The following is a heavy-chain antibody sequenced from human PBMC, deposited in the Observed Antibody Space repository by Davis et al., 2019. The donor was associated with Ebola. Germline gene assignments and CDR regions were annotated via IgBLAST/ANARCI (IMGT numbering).Heavy chain of an antibody. Sequence: SRTLSLTCAISGDPVSRNSAAWTWIRQSPSRGLEWLGRTYYRSKWFVDYASSVKSRITINADTSKNQFSLQLTSVTLEDTAVYYCARDPPSDQGYDYWGQGTLVTVSS. V-gene: IGHV6-1*01. CDR3: ARDPPSDQGYDY. CDR1: GDPVSRNSAA. CDR2: TYYRSKWFV. J-gene: IGHJ4*02. D-gene: IGHD3-22*01.